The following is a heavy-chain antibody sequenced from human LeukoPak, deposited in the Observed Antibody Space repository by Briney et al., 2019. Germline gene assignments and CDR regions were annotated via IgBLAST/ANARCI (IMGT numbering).Heavy chain of an antibody. CDR2: ISPTGSTT. V-gene: IGHV3-74*01. D-gene: IGHD1-1*01. J-gene: IGHJ4*02. Sequence: GGSLRLSCTASGFSFSGHWMHWARQLPGKGLVWVSRISPTGSTTNADSVKGRFTVSRDNAKNTLYLQVNNLRAEDTAVYYCARGPNGNWSGLDFWGQGTLLTVSS. CDR3: ARGPNGNWSGLDF. CDR1: GFSFSGHW.